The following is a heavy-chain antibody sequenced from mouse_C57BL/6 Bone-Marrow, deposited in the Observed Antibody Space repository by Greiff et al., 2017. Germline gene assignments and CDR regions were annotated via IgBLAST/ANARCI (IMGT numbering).Heavy chain of an antibody. Sequence: EVQLQQSGAELVRPGASVKLSCTASGFNIKDDYIHWVKQRPEQGLEWIGWIDPEIGDTEYVSKFQGKATITSDTSSSTAYLQLSSLTSEDTAVYYCSSFDGNYFDFWGQGTPLTVAS. CDR2: IDPEIGDT. J-gene: IGHJ2*01. CDR3: SSFDGNYFDF. D-gene: IGHD2-3*01. CDR1: GFNIKDDY. V-gene: IGHV14-4*01.